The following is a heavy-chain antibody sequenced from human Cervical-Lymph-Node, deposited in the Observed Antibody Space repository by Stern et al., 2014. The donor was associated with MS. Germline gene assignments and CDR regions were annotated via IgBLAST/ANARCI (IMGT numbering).Heavy chain of an antibody. CDR2: ISYDGNHK. Sequence: MQLVESGGAVVQPGRSLRLSCAASGFTFSSYGMHWVRQAPGKGLEWVTVISYDGNHKYYAASGKGRFTISRDNSKNTLHLQMNSVTPDDTAIYYCARDYEDTSMLFDHWGQGTLVTVSS. V-gene: IGHV3-30*03. J-gene: IGHJ4*02. CDR3: ARDYEDTSMLFDH. CDR1: GFTFSSYG. D-gene: IGHD2-8*01.